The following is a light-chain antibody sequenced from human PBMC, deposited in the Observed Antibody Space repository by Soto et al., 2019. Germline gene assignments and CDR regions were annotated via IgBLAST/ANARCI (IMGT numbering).Light chain of an antibody. Sequence: QSVLTQPRSVSGSPGQSVTISCTGTSSDVGGYEYVSWYQQHPGKAPKLTIYDVSNRPSGVSNRFSGSKSGNTASLTISGLQAEDEADYYCSSYTSSSTLGVVFGGGTQLTVL. J-gene: IGLJ2*01. CDR1: SSDVGGYEY. CDR2: DVS. V-gene: IGLV2-14*01. CDR3: SSYTSSSTLGVV.